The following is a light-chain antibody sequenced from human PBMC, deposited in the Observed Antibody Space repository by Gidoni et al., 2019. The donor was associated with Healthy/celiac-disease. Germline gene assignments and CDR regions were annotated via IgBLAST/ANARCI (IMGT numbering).Light chain of an antibody. V-gene: IGLV3-19*01. J-gene: IGLJ3*02. Sequence: SSELTQDPAVSVALGQTVRITCQGDSLRSYYASWYQQKPGQAPVLVIYGKNNRPSGIPDRFSGSSLGNTASLTITGAQAEDEADYYCNSRDSSGNHPHWVFGGGTKLTVL. CDR1: SLRSYY. CDR3: NSRDSSGNHPHWV. CDR2: GKN.